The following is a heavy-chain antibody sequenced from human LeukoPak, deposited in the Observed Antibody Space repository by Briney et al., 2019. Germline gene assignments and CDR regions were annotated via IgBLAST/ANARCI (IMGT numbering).Heavy chain of an antibody. CDR3: ARGITMIRGIIRGWFDP. J-gene: IGHJ5*02. D-gene: IGHD3-10*01. CDR1: VCTFSSYA. Sequence: SVKVSCKASVCTFSSYAISWVRQAPGQGLEWMGGIIPIFGTANYAQKFQGRVTITADESTSTAYMELRSLRSEDTAVYYCARGITMIRGIIRGWFDPWGQGTLVTVSS. V-gene: IGHV1-69*13. CDR2: IIPIFGTA.